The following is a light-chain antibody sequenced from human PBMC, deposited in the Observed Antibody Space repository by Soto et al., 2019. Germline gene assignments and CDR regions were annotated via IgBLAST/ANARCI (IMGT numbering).Light chain of an antibody. Sequence: QSALTQPASVSGSPGQSITISCTGTSSDVGSSDLVSWYQQHPGKVPELILYGATKRPSGVSNRFSGSKSGNTASLTISGLQAEDEADYYCSSYTISTTYGFGHGTKVTVL. CDR3: SSYTISTTYG. V-gene: IGLV2-14*02. CDR1: SSDVGSSDL. J-gene: IGLJ1*01. CDR2: GAT.